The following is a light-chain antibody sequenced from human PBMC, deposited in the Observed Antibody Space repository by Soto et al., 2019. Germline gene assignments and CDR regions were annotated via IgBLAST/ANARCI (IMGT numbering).Light chain of an antibody. CDR1: SSDVGGYNY. CDR2: DVS. CDR3: CSYAGSPYV. Sequence: QSVLTQPRSVSGSPGQSVTISCTGTSSDVGGYNYVSWYQQHPGKAPKLMIYDVSKRPSGVPDRFSGSKSGNTASLTISGLQAEDEDDYYCCSYAGSPYVFGTGTKV. J-gene: IGLJ1*01. V-gene: IGLV2-11*01.